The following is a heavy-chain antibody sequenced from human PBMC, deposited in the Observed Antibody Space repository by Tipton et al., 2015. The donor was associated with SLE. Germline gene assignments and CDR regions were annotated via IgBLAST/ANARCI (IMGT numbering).Heavy chain of an antibody. CDR3: AREGVVVVAATRGAFDI. Sequence: GSLRLSCAASGFTFSSYWMSWVRQAPGKGLEWVANIKQDGSEKYYVDSVKGRFTISRDNAKNSLYLQMNSLRAEDTAVYYYAREGVVVVAATRGAFDIWGQGTMVTVSS. CDR1: GFTFSSYW. V-gene: IGHV3-7*01. D-gene: IGHD2-15*01. CDR2: IKQDGSEK. J-gene: IGHJ3*02.